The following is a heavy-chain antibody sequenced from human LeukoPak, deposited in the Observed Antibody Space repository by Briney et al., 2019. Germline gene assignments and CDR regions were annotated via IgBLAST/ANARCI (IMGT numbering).Heavy chain of an antibody. CDR3: VKDPRDTYGTNWFVS. Sequence: GGSLRLSCVASGFSFGNYAMSWVRQAPGKGLQWVSQISGAGGATWYAGFARDRFTISRDNSKKTLYLQMSGLRVKDTAMYYCVKDPRDTYGTNWFVSWGQGTLLIVSS. CDR1: GFSFGNYA. D-gene: IGHD2-21*01. J-gene: IGHJ5*01. CDR2: ISGAGGAT. V-gene: IGHV3-23*01.